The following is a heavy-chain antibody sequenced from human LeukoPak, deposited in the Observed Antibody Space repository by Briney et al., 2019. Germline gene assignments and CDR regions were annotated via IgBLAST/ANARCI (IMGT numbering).Heavy chain of an antibody. CDR1: GFTFSSYA. Sequence: PGRSLRLSCAASGFTFSSYAMSCVRQAPGKGLEWVSVIYSGGSTYYADSVKGRFTISRDNSKNTLYLQMNRLRAEDTAVYYCARGPTVTHDAFDICGQRTMVTVSS. CDR3: ARGPTVTHDAFDI. V-gene: IGHV3-53*01. CDR2: IYSGGST. D-gene: IGHD4-17*01. J-gene: IGHJ3*02.